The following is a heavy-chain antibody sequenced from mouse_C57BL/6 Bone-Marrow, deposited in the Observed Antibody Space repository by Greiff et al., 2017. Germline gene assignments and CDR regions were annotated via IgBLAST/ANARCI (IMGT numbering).Heavy chain of an antibody. J-gene: IGHJ1*03. Sequence: QVQLQQPGAELVKPGASVKMSCKASGYTFTSYWITWVKQRPGQGLEWIGDIYPGSGSTNYNEKFKSKATLTVDTSSSTAYMQLSSLTSEDSAVYYCARLDLIYYYGSGYFDVWGTVTTVTVSS. CDR3: ARLDLIYYYGSGYFDV. CDR2: IYPGSGST. CDR1: GYTFTSYW. D-gene: IGHD1-1*01. V-gene: IGHV1-55*01.